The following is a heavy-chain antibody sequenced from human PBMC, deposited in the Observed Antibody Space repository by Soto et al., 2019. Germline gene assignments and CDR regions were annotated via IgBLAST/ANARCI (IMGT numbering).Heavy chain of an antibody. CDR1: GGSISSYY. CDR3: ARQQWLVLNAFDI. D-gene: IGHD6-19*01. J-gene: IGHJ3*02. CDR2: IYYSGST. Sequence: SETLSLTCAVPGGSISSYYWSWIRQPPGKGLEWIGYIYYSGSTNYNPSLKSRVTISVDTSKNQFSLKLSSVTAADTAVYYCARQQWLVLNAFDIWGQGTMVTVSS. V-gene: IGHV4-59*01.